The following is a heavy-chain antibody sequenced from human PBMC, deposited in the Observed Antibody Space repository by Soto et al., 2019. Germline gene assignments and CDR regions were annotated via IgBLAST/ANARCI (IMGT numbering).Heavy chain of an antibody. J-gene: IGHJ5*02. CDR3: ARDRLHYYGSGSYPRFDP. Sequence: QVQLQESGPGLVKPSQTLSLTCTVSGGSISSGGYYWSWIRQHPGKGLEWIGYIYYSGSTYYNPSLKRRVTISVDTSKNQFSLKLSSVTGADTAVYYCARDRLHYYGSGSYPRFDPWGQGTLVTVSS. CDR1: GGSISSGGYY. D-gene: IGHD3-10*01. CDR2: IYYSGST. V-gene: IGHV4-31*03.